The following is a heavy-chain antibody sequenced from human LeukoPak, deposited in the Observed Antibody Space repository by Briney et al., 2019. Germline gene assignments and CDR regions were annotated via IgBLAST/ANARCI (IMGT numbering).Heavy chain of an antibody. CDR1: GFTFSSYA. V-gene: IGHV3-23*01. CDR3: AKTASLYDILTGYLLGIDY. J-gene: IGHJ4*02. Sequence: PGGSLRPSCAASGFTFSSYAMSWVRQAPGKGLEWVSAISGSGGSTYYADSVKGRFTISRDNSKNTLYLQMNSLRAEDTAVYYCAKTASLYDILTGYLLGIDYWGQGTLVTVSS. D-gene: IGHD3-9*01. CDR2: ISGSGGST.